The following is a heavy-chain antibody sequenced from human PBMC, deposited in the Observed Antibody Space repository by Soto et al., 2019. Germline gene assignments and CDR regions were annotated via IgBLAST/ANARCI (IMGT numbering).Heavy chain of an antibody. CDR3: VSSAFSWEWLLDY. CDR1: GYTFTSYA. V-gene: IGHV1-3*01. CDR2: INAGNGNT. J-gene: IGHJ4*02. Sequence: ASVKVSCKASGYTFTSYAMHWVRQAPGQRLEWMGWINAGNGNTKYSQKFQGRVTITRDTSASTAYMELSSLRSEDTAVYYCVSSAFSWEWLLDYWGQGTLVTVSS. D-gene: IGHD3-3*01.